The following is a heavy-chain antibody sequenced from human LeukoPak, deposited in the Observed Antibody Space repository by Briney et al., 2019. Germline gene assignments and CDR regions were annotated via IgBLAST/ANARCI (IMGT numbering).Heavy chain of an antibody. CDR2: IGTAGEI. D-gene: IGHD6-13*01. Sequence: GGSLRLSCAASGFTFINYAMSWVRQTPGKGLEWVSGIGTAGEIYYPGSVKGRFTISRENAKNSLYLQMNSLRAGDTAVYYCARAAYSSTWYSRYFDLWGRGTLVTVSS. J-gene: IGHJ2*01. CDR3: ARAAYSSTWYSRYFDL. CDR1: GFTFINYA. V-gene: IGHV3-13*01.